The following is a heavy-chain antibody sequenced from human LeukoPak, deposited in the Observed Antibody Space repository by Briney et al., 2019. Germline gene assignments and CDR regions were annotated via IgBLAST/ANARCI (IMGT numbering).Heavy chain of an antibody. Sequence: GASVNVSCKASGYTFTGNHIHWVRQAPGQGLEWMGWIDPNSGGTNFEQKFQGRVTMTRDTSISTAYMELSRLRSDDTAVYYCATGVLGAFDIWGQGTMVTVSS. CDR2: IDPNSGGT. V-gene: IGHV1-2*02. CDR3: ATGVLGAFDI. D-gene: IGHD6-6*01. CDR1: GYTFTGNH. J-gene: IGHJ3*02.